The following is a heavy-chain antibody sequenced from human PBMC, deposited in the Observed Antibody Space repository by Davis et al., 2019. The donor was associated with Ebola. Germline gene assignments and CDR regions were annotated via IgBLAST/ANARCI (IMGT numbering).Heavy chain of an antibody. Sequence: GGSLTLSCTASGFTFGDYAMSWVRPAPGKGLEWVSAISGSGGSTYYADSVKVRFTISRDNSKKTLYLQMNSLRAEDTAVYYCAKSGLSFGVVKYHYGMDVWGKGTTVTVSS. V-gene: IGHV3-23*01. CDR2: ISGSGGST. CDR3: AKSGLSFGVVKYHYGMDV. D-gene: IGHD3-3*01. CDR1: GFTFGDYA. J-gene: IGHJ6*04.